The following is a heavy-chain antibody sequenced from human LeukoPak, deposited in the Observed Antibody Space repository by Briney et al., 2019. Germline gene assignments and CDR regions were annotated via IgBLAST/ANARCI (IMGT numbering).Heavy chain of an antibody. J-gene: IGHJ4*02. CDR2: ISSNGDNT. CDR3: VGGTGY. V-gene: IGHV3-64D*06. Sequence: GGSLRLSCSVSGFTFSTYVMHWVRQAPGKGLEYVSAISSNGDNTYYADSVKGRFTISRDNSKNTLYLQMSSLRADDTAVYYCVGGTGYWGQGTLVTVSS. CDR1: GFTFSTYV.